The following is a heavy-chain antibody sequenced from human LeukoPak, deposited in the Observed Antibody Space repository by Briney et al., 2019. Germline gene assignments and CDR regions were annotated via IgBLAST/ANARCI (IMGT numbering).Heavy chain of an antibody. D-gene: IGHD3/OR15-3a*01. V-gene: IGHV3-48*02. CDR2: ISSSSTI. Sequence: GGSLRLSCAASGFTVSSYSMNWVRQAPGKGLEWVSYISSSSTIYYADSVKGRFTISRDNAKNSLYLQMNSLRDEDTAVYYCARAFGLTDYWGQGTLVTVSS. CDR3: ARAFGLTDY. CDR1: GFTVSSYS. J-gene: IGHJ4*02.